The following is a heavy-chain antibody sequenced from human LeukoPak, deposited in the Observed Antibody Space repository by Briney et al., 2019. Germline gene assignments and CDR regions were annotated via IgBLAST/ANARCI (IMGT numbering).Heavy chain of an antibody. J-gene: IGHJ6*02. Sequence: GESLKISCKGSGYIFINYWIGWVRQMPGKDLEWMGIIYPGDSDTRYSPSFQGQVTISADKSISTAYLQWSSLKASDTAIYYCARRHTSSWYYHYYGMDVWGQGTTVTVS. V-gene: IGHV5-51*01. CDR3: ARRHTSSWYYHYYGMDV. CDR2: IYPGDSDT. CDR1: GYIFINYW. D-gene: IGHD6-13*01.